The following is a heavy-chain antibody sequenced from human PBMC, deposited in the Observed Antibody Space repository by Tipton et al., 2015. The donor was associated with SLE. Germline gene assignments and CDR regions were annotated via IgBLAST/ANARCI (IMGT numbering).Heavy chain of an antibody. CDR3: ARAKRSSTTWGYWSDP. V-gene: IGHV4-59*11. CDR2: IYNNGNT. J-gene: IGHJ5*02. D-gene: IGHD2-2*01. Sequence: TLSRTCTVSGASISSHYWNWIRQPPGKGLEWIGNIYNNGNTNYNPSLKSRVTISVDTSRNQFFLKLSSVTAADTALYYCARAKRSSTTWGYWSDPWGQGTLATVSS. CDR1: GASISSHY.